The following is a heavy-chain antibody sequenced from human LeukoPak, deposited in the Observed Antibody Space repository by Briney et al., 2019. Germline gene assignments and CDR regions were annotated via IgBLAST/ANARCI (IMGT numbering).Heavy chain of an antibody. CDR3: ARDLPATIAGGGDY. CDR1: GGTFSSYA. CDR2: IIPILGIA. V-gene: IGHV1-69*04. D-gene: IGHD5-12*01. Sequence: SVKVSCKASGGTFSSYAISWVRQAPGQGREWMGRIIPILGIANYAQKFQGRVTITADKSTSTAYMELSSLRSEDTAVYYCARDLPATIAGGGDYWGQGTLVTVSS. J-gene: IGHJ4*02.